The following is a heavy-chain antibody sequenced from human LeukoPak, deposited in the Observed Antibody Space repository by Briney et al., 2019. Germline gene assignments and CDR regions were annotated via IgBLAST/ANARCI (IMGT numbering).Heavy chain of an antibody. V-gene: IGHV1-69*06. D-gene: IGHD3-22*01. CDR1: GGTFSSYA. J-gene: IGHJ4*02. Sequence: SVKVSCKAPGGTFSSYAIGWVRQAPGQGLEWMGGIIPIFGTANYAQKFQGRVTITADKSTSTAYMELSSLRSEDTAVYYCARGNDSSALDYWGQGTLVTVSS. CDR2: IIPIFGTA. CDR3: ARGNDSSALDY.